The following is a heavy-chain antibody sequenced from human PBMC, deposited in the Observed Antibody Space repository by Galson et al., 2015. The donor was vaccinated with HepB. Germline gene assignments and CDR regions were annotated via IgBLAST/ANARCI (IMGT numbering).Heavy chain of an antibody. CDR3: TTFYCGGDCYRGDFDY. J-gene: IGHJ4*02. D-gene: IGHD2-21*02. CDR1: GFTFSNAW. CDR2: IKSKTDGGTT. Sequence: SLRLSCAASGFTFSNAWMSWARQAPGKGLEWVGRIKSKTDGGTTDYAAPVKGRFTISRDDSKNTLYLQMNSLKTEDTAVYYCTTFYCGGDCYRGDFDYWGQGTLSPSPQ. V-gene: IGHV3-15*01.